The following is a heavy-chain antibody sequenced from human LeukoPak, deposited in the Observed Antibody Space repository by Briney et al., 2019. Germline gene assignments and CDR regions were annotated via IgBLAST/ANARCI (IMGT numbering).Heavy chain of an antibody. CDR2: INHSGST. D-gene: IGHD6-13*01. J-gene: IGHJ4*02. CDR1: GGSISSYY. CDR3: ARGLYSSSWSRGFDY. Sequence: PSETLSLTCTVSGGSISSYYWSWIRQPPGKGLEWIGEINHSGSTNYNPSLKSRVTISVDTSKNQFSLKLSSVTAADTAVYYCARGLYSSSWSRGFDYWGQGTLVTVSS. V-gene: IGHV4-34*01.